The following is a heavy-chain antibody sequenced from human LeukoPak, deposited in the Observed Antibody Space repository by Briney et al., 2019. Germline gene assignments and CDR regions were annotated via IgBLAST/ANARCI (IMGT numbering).Heavy chain of an antibody. V-gene: IGHV3-53*01. CDR1: GFTVSSNY. D-gene: IGHD4-17*01. CDR2: IYSGGST. J-gene: IGHJ3*02. Sequence: GGSLRLSCAASGFTVSSNYMSWVRQAPGKGLEWVSVIYSGGSTYYADSVKGRFTISRHNSKNTLYLQMNSLRAEDTAVYYCARDFGRNGDFHAFDIWGQGTMVTVSS. CDR3: ARDFGRNGDFHAFDI.